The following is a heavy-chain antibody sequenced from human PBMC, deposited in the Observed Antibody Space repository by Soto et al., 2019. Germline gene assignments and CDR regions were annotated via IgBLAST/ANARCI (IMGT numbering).Heavy chain of an antibody. CDR3: AKLIVVVPAARSLEYGMDV. Sequence: GGSLRLSCAASGFTFSSYAMSWVRQAPGKGLEWVSAISGSGGSTYYADSVKGRFTISRDNSKNTLYLQMNSLRAEDTAVYYCAKLIVVVPAARSLEYGMDVWGQGTTVTVSS. D-gene: IGHD2-2*01. V-gene: IGHV3-23*01. CDR1: GFTFSSYA. J-gene: IGHJ6*02. CDR2: ISGSGGST.